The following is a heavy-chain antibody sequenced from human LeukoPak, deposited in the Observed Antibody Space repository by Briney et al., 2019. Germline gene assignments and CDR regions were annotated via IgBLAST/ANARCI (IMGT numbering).Heavy chain of an antibody. J-gene: IGHJ6*02. CDR1: GYTFTSYA. CDR3: AREGTWIQLWYFYYGMDV. CDR2: INAGNGNT. D-gene: IGHD5-18*01. V-gene: IGHV1-3*01. Sequence: GASVKVSCKASGYTFTSYAMHWVRQAPGQRLEWMGWINAGNGNTKYSQKFQGRVTITRDTSASTAYMELSSLRSEDTAVYYCAREGTWIQLWYFYYGMDVWGQGTTVTVSS.